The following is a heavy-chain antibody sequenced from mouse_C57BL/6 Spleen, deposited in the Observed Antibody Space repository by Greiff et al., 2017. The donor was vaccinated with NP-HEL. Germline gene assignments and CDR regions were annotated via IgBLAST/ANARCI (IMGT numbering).Heavy chain of an antibody. CDR2: IDPSDSYT. CDR3: AREDAMDY. V-gene: IGHV1-69*01. J-gene: IGHJ4*01. Sequence: VQLQQSGAELVMPGASVKLSCKASGYTFTSYWMHWVKQRPGQGLEWIGEIDPSDSYTNYNQKSKGKSTLTVDKSSSTSYRQLSSLTSDDAAVYFCAREDAMDYGGQGTSVTVSS. CDR1: GYTFTSYW.